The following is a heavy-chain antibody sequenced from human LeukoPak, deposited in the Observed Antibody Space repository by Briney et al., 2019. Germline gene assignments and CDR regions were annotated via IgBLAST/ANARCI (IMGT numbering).Heavy chain of an antibody. CDR2: ISWNSGSI. Sequence: PGGSLRLSCAASGFTFDDYAMHWVRQAPGKGLEWVSGISWNSGSIGYADSVKGRFTISRDNAKNSLYLQMNSLRAEDTALYYCAKDSEYSSTHSGVNFDYWGQGTLVTVSS. J-gene: IGHJ4*02. CDR3: AKDSEYSSTHSGVNFDY. V-gene: IGHV3-9*01. D-gene: IGHD6-6*01. CDR1: GFTFDDYA.